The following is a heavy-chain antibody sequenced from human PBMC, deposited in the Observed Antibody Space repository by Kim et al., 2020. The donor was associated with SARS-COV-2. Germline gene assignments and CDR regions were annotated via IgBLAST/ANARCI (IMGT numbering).Heavy chain of an antibody. Sequence: GRFTLSRDNSKNTLYLQMNSLRAEDTAVYYCARVWYDSSGYYPSYWYFDLWGRGTLVTVSS. V-gene: IGHV3-53*01. D-gene: IGHD3-22*01. J-gene: IGHJ2*01. CDR3: ARVWYDSSGYYPSYWYFDL.